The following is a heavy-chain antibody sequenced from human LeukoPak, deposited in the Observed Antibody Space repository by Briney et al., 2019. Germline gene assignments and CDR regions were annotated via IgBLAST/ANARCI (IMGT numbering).Heavy chain of an antibody. CDR3: ARRLRDGDY. CDR1: GFTFSSYA. Sequence: GGSLRLSCAASGFTFSSYAMSWVRQAPGKGLEWVSYISSSSSTIYYADSVKGRFTISRDNAKNSLYLQMNSLRAEDTAVYYCARRLRDGDYWGQGTLVTVSS. V-gene: IGHV3-48*01. CDR2: ISSSSSTI. J-gene: IGHJ4*02. D-gene: IGHD5-12*01.